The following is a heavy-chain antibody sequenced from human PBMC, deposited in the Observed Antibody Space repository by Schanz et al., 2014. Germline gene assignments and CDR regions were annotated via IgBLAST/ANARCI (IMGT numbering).Heavy chain of an antibody. CDR3: GRAGTGMAGWYFEL. V-gene: IGHV3-48*01. CDR2: ITYNGGTI. D-gene: IGHD5-18*01. CDR1: GFTFSSYD. J-gene: IGHJ2*01. Sequence: GQLVESGGGVVQPGRSLRLSCVASGFTFSSYDVFWVRQAPGKGLEWISYITYNGGTIYYADSVKGRFTISRDNAKNTLFLQMSSLRVDDMAVYYCGRAGTGMAGWYFELWGRGTLVTVSS.